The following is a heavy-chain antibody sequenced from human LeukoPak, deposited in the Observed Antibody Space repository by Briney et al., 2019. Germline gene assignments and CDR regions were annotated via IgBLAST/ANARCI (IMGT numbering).Heavy chain of an antibody. CDR3: AKLPPIAVAGTSYFDY. V-gene: IGHV3-21*01. J-gene: IGHJ4*02. CDR2: ISSSSSYI. D-gene: IGHD6-19*01. Sequence: GGSLRLSCAASGFTFSSYSMNWVRQAPGKGLEWVSSISSSSSYIYYADSVRGRFTISRDNAKNSLYLQMNSLRAEDTAVYYCAKLPPIAVAGTSYFDYWGQGTLVTVSS. CDR1: GFTFSSYS.